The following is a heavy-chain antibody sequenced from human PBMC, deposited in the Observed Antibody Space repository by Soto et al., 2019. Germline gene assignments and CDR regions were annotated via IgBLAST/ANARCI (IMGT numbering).Heavy chain of an antibody. Sequence: XSVKVSCKASAGTFSSYAISWVRQAPGQGLEWMGGIIPIFGTANYAQKFQGRVTITADKSTSTAYMELSSLRSEDTAVYYCARMDYYDSSGYYFDYWGQGTLVTASS. V-gene: IGHV1-69*06. CDR2: IIPIFGTA. CDR3: ARMDYYDSSGYYFDY. J-gene: IGHJ4*02. D-gene: IGHD3-22*01. CDR1: AGTFSSYA.